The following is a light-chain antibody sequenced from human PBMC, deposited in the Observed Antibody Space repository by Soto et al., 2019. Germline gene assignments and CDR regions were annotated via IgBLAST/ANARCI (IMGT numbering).Light chain of an antibody. V-gene: IGKV3-20*01. CDR1: QSVSSSH. Sequence: EIVLTQSPGTLSLSPGERATLSCRASQSVSSSHLAWYQQKPGQAPRLLISGASSRATGIPDRFTGSGSGTDFTLTISRLEPEDVAVYYCQQYGSSPRTFGQGTKVDIK. CDR2: GAS. CDR3: QQYGSSPRT. J-gene: IGKJ1*01.